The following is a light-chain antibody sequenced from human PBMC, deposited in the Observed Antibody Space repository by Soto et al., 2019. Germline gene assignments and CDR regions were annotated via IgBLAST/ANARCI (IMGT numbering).Light chain of an antibody. J-gene: IGLJ1*01. CDR2: EVS. CDR3: SSYTSSSTYV. Sequence: SVLTQPASVSGSPGQSITISCTGTSTDAGGYNYVSWYQQHPGKAPKLIIYEVSNRPSGASNRFSGSKSGNTASLTISGLQAEDEADYYCSSYTSSSTYVFGTGTKVTVL. V-gene: IGLV2-14*01. CDR1: STDAGGYNY.